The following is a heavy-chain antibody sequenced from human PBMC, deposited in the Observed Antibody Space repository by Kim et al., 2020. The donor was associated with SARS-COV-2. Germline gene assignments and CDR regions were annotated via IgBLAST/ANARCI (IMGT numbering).Heavy chain of an antibody. D-gene: IGHD3-22*01. Sequence: SVKVSCKASGGTFSSYAISWVRQAPGQGLEWMGGIIPIFGTANYAQKFQGRVTITADESTSTAYMELSSLRSEDTAVYYCARATYYYDSSGYYILGMDVWGQGTTVTVSS. CDR2: IIPIFGTA. CDR1: GGTFSSYA. J-gene: IGHJ6*02. CDR3: ARATYYYDSSGYYILGMDV. V-gene: IGHV1-69*13.